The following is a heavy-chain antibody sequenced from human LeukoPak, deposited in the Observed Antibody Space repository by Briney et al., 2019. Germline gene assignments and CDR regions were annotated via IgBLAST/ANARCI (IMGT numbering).Heavy chain of an antibody. CDR2: ISASGRTT. Sequence: CAMRWVRQAPGKGLEWVSHISASGRTTDYADSVKGRFTISRDNSKNTVYLQMNSLRAEDTAVYYCAKLCSGGSCYWNYWGQGTLVTVSS. CDR1: CA. D-gene: IGHD2-15*01. J-gene: IGHJ4*02. CDR3: AKLCSGGSCYWNY. V-gene: IGHV3-23*01.